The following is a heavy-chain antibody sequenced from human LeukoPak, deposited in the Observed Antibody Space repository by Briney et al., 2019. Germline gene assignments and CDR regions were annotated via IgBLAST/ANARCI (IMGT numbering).Heavy chain of an antibody. CDR1: GYTFTSYY. D-gene: IGHD5-24*01. CDR2: FDPEDGET. CDR3: AIGNRRFVY. Sequence: ASVKVSCKASGYTFTSYYMHWVRQAPGKGLEWMTAFDPEDGETIYAQKFQGRVTMTEDTSTHTAYMDLSSLRSEDTAVYYCAIGNRRFVYWGQGTLVTVSS. V-gene: IGHV1-24*01. J-gene: IGHJ4*02.